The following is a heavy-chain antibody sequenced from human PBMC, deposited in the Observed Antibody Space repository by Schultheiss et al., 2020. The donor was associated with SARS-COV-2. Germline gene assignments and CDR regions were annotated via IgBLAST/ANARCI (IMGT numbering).Heavy chain of an antibody. Sequence: GGSLRLSCAASGFTFSSYSMNWVRQAPGKGLEWVSYISSSSSTIYYADSVKGRFTISRDNAKNSLYLQMNSLRAEDTAVYYCAADSSGHYYWGQGTLVTVSS. V-gene: IGHV3-48*04. D-gene: IGHD3-22*01. CDR1: GFTFSSYS. CDR3: AADSSGHYY. CDR2: ISSSSSTI. J-gene: IGHJ4*02.